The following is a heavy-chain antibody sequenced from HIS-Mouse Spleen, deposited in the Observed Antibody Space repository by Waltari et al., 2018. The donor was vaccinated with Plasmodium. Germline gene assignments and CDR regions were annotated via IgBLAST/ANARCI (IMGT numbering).Heavy chain of an antibody. Sequence: QVTLRESGPALVKPTQTLTLTCTFAGFSPSPSGMCVSLTRHPPGKALEWLARIDWDDYKYYNTSLKTRLTISKDTSKNQVVLTMTNMDPVDTATYYCARTSEGSLYGYFQHWGQGTLVTVSS. CDR1: GFSPSPSGMC. CDR3: ARTSEGSLYGYFQH. CDR2: IDWDDYK. J-gene: IGHJ1*01. D-gene: IGHD3-10*01. V-gene: IGHV2-70*15.